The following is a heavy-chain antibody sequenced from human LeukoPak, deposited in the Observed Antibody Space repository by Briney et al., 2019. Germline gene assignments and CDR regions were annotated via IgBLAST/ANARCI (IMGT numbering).Heavy chain of an antibody. Sequence: GGSLRLSCAASGFTFSSYAMSWVRQAPGKGLEWVSAISGSGGSTYYADSVKGRFTISRDNSKNTLYLQMNSLRAEDTAVYYCARYYYGSGGYYHDYWGQGTLVTVSS. J-gene: IGHJ4*02. CDR2: ISGSGGST. CDR1: GFTFSSYA. D-gene: IGHD3-10*01. V-gene: IGHV3-23*01. CDR3: ARYYYGSGGYYHDY.